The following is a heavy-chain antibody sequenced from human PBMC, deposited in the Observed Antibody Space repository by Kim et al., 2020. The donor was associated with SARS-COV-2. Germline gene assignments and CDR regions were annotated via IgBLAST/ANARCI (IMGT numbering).Heavy chain of an antibody. Sequence: YTSGRTNYNPSLQSRVTMSVAMSKNQFSLKLSSVTAADTAVYYCASALGNWGQGTLVTVSS. CDR2: YTSGRT. CDR3: ASALGN. D-gene: IGHD3-16*02. V-gene: IGHV4-4*07. J-gene: IGHJ4*02.